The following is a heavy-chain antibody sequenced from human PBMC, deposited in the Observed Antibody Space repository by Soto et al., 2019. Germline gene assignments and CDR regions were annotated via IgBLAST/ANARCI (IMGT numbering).Heavy chain of an antibody. CDR2: IIPFLGVT. CDR3: ARDWESTVSTWSFGAF. CDR1: GGTFSPYT. Sequence: QVQLVQSGAEVKTPGSSVKVSCTASGGTFSPYTVNWVRQAPGQGLEWMGRIIPFLGVTNYAQKFQARVTLPADTSTTTAYMELSGLRFEDTAVYYCARDWESTVSTWSFGAFWGRGTLVTVSS. D-gene: IGHD3-10*01. J-gene: IGHJ4*02. V-gene: IGHV1-69*08.